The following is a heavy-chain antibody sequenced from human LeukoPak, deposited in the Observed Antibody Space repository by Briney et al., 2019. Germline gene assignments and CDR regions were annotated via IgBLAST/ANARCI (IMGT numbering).Heavy chain of an antibody. D-gene: IGHD3-10*01. CDR3: ARLGSVGYYNYQYMDI. CDR2: INDIGNT. Sequence: SETLSLTCTVSGDSISSSRFYWAWIRQPPGKGLEWIGEINDIGNTNYDPSLRSRVTISVDTSKNQFSLSLTSATAADTAVYFCARLGSVGYYNYQYMDIWGNGTTVTVSS. CDR1: GDSISSSRFY. J-gene: IGHJ6*03. V-gene: IGHV4-39*07.